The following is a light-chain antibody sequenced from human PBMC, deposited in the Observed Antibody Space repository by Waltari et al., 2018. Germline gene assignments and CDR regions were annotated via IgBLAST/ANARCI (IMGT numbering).Light chain of an antibody. Sequence: DIQMTQFPSTLSASVGDRVTITCRASQSISSWLAWYQQQPGKAPKLLIYKASNLETGVPVRFSGSGSGTEFTLTISSLQPDDFATYYCQQYHSDLWTFGQGTRVEIK. V-gene: IGKV1-5*03. CDR3: QQYHSDLWT. J-gene: IGKJ1*01. CDR2: KAS. CDR1: QSISSW.